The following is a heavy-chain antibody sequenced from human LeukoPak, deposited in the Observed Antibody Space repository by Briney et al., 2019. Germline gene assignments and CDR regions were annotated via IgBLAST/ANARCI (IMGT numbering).Heavy chain of an antibody. CDR3: ARELRFLEWPADY. CDR2: ISAYNGNT. CDR1: GGTFSSYA. Sequence: ASVKVSCKASGGTFSSYAISWVRQAPGQGLEWMGWISAYNGNTNYAQKLQGRVTMTTDTSTSTAYMELRSLRSDDTAVYYCARELRFLEWPADYWGQGTLVTVSS. D-gene: IGHD3-3*01. J-gene: IGHJ4*02. V-gene: IGHV1-18*01.